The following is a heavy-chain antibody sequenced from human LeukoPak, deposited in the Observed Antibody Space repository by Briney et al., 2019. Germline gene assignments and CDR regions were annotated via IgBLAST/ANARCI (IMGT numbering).Heavy chain of an antibody. V-gene: IGHV3-23*01. J-gene: IGHJ4*02. CDR3: AKSSGYSSSWYLNFDY. CDR2: ISGSGGST. Sequence: GGSLRLSCAASGFTFSSYAMSWVCQAPGKGLEWVSAISGSGGSTYYADSVKGRFTISRDNSKNTLYLQMNSLRAEDTAVYYCAKSSGYSSSWYLNFDYWGQGTLVTVSS. D-gene: IGHD6-13*01. CDR1: GFTFSSYA.